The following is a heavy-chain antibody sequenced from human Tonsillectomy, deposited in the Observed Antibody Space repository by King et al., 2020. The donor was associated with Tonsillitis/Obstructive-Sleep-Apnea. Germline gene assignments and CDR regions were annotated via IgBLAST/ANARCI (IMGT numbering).Heavy chain of an antibody. CDR3: AGGGKIDY. Sequence: QLRESGPGLVKPSETLSLTCTVSGGSISNYYWTWIRQPPGKRLEWIGYIYYSGSTNYNPSLKSRVTISVDTSKNQFSLKLNSVTAADTAVYYCAGGGKIDYWGQGTLVTVSS. CDR1: GGSISNYY. D-gene: IGHD4-23*01. CDR2: IYYSGST. V-gene: IGHV4-59*01. J-gene: IGHJ4*02.